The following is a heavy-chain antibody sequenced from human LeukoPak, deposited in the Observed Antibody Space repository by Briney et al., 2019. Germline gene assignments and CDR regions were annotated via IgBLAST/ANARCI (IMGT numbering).Heavy chain of an antibody. CDR3: ARDILGFNGFHDY. D-gene: IGHD7-27*01. V-gene: IGHV3-66*01. Sequence: PGGSLRLSCAVSGFTVSSNYMSWVRQAPGKGLEWVPVIYSGGNTYYADSVKGRFTISRDNSKNTLYLQMNSLRAEDTAVYYRARDILGFNGFHDYWGQGTLVTVSS. CDR1: GFTVSSNY. CDR2: IYSGGNT. J-gene: IGHJ4*02.